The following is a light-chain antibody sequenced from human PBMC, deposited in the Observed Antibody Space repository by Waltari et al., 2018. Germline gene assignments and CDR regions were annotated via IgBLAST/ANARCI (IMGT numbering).Light chain of an antibody. CDR1: QSISSW. V-gene: IGKV1-12*01. Sequence: DIQMTQSPSSLSASVGDTVTITCRASQSISSWLDWYQQKPGKAPKLLIYKASSLQSGVPSRFSGSGSGTDFTLTISSLQPEDFATYYCLQYSSSPHSFGQGTKVEIK. J-gene: IGKJ2*03. CDR2: KAS. CDR3: LQYSSSPHS.